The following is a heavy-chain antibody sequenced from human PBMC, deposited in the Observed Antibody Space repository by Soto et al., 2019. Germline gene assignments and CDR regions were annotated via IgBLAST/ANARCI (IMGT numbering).Heavy chain of an antibody. J-gene: IGHJ6*02. CDR2: IYSGGST. D-gene: IGHD5-18*01. Sequence: EVQLVESGGGLIQPGGSLRLSCAASGFTVSSNYMSWVRQAPGKGLEWVSVIYSGGSTYYADSVKGRFTISRDNSKNTLYLQMNSLRAEDTAVYYCARDQPRFGYSYGQYYYYGMDVWGQGTTVTVSS. CDR1: GFTVSSNY. CDR3: ARDQPRFGYSYGQYYYYGMDV. V-gene: IGHV3-53*01.